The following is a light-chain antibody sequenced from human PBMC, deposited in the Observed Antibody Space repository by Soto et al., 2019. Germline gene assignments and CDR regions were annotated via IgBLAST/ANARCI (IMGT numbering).Light chain of an antibody. Sequence: DIQMTQSPSSLSASVGDRVTVTCRASQGIRDALVWYQQKPGKAPKRLIYGSSTLQSGVPSRFSGSGSETAFTLTISSLQPEDSATYYCLQHNSLPLTFGQGTKVEIK. CDR1: QGIRDA. J-gene: IGKJ1*01. CDR3: LQHNSLPLT. CDR2: GSS. V-gene: IGKV1-17*01.